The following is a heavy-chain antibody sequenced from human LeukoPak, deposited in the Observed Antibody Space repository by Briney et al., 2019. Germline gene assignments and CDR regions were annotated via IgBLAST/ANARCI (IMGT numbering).Heavy chain of an antibody. CDR3: ARIYSYGPPGSYYYYYYGMDV. CDR1: GFTFSSYE. V-gene: IGHV3-48*03. CDR2: ISSSGSTI. Sequence: PGGSLRLSCAASGFTFSSYEMNWVRQAPGKGLEWVSYISSSGSTIYYADSVKGRFTISRDNAKNSLYLQMNSLRAEDTAVYYCARIYSYGPPGSYYYYYYGMDVWGQGTTVTVSS. J-gene: IGHJ6*02. D-gene: IGHD5-18*01.